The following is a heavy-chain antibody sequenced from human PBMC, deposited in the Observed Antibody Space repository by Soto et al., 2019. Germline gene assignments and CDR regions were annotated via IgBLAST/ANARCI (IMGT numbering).Heavy chain of an antibody. CDR3: ARLLPPSHNWFDP. CDR2: IYPGDSDT. CDR1: GYSLPNYW. J-gene: IGHJ5*02. V-gene: IGHV5-51*01. Sequence: EALNISCNGSGYSLPNYWIGWVRQLPGKGREGMEIIYPGDSDTRYSPSFQGQVTISADKSISTAYLQWSSLKASDTAMYYCARLLPPSHNWFDPWGQGTLVTVSS.